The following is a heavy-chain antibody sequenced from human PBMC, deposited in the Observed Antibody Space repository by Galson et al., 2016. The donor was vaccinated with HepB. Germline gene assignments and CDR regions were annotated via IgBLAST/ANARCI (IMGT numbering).Heavy chain of an antibody. V-gene: IGHV4-39*02. Sequence: SETLSLTCTVSGGSISSSSYYWGWIRQPPGKELEWIGSIYCSGTTFYKSSLKSRVTISVDTSKNHLSLRLTSVTAADTAVYYCARRTYGSGNDYWGQGALVTVSS. J-gene: IGHJ4*02. CDR1: GGSISSSSYY. D-gene: IGHD3-10*01. CDR2: IYCSGTT. CDR3: ARRTYGSGNDY.